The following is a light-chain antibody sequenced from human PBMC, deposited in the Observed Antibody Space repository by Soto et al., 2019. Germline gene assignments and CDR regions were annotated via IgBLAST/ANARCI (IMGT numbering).Light chain of an antibody. CDR2: EGS. Sequence: QSVLTQPASVSGSPGQSVTISCTGASSDVADYKYVSWYQHHQGKGPKLMIYEGSQRPSGVSNRFSGSKSGNTASLTISGLQAEDEADYYCCSYAGSSTPSYVFGSGTKLTVL. J-gene: IGLJ1*01. CDR1: SSDVADYKY. V-gene: IGLV2-23*01. CDR3: CSYAGSSTPSYV.